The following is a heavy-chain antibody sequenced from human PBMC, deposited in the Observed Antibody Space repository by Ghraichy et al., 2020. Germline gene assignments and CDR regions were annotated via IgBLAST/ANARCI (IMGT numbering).Heavy chain of an antibody. CDR3: ARDMAPRQWPIPYDAFDI. D-gene: IGHD6-19*01. CDR2: IYYSGST. Sequence: SETLSLTCTVSGGSISSYYWSWIRQPPGKGLEWIGYIYYSGSTNYNPSLKSRVTISVDTSKNQFSLKLSSVTAADTAVYYCARDMAPRQWPIPYDAFDIWVQGTMVTVSS. CDR1: GGSISSYY. J-gene: IGHJ3*02. V-gene: IGHV4-59*01.